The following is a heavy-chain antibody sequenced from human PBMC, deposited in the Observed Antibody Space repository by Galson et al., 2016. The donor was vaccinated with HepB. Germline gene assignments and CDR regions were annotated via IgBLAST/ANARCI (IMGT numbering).Heavy chain of an antibody. Sequence: SVKVSCKASGYRFRSYGISWLRQTPGQGLEWLGWISANTGNTKYSQKVQGRLILTTDSSTSTAYMELRTLRSDDTAVYYCARDPSVVPAHDFDYWGQGTLVTVSS. CDR3: ARDPSVVPAHDFDY. J-gene: IGHJ4*02. D-gene: IGHD3-22*01. CDR1: GYRFRSYG. CDR2: ISANTGNT. V-gene: IGHV1-18*01.